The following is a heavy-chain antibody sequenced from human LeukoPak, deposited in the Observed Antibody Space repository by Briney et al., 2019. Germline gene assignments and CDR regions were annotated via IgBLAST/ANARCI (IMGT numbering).Heavy chain of an antibody. Sequence: GGSLRLSCTASGFTFGDYAMSWFRQAPGKGLEWVGFIRSKAYGGTTEYAASVKGRFTISRDDSKSIAYLQMNSLKTEDTAVYYCTRGGDTGPDYDWYYYGMDVWGQGTTVTVSS. CDR2: IRSKAYGGTT. V-gene: IGHV3-49*03. CDR3: TRGGDTGPDYDWYYYGMDV. D-gene: IGHD4-17*01. CDR1: GFTFGDYA. J-gene: IGHJ6*02.